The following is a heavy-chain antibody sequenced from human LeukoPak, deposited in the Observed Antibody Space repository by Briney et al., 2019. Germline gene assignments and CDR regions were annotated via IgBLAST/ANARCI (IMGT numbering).Heavy chain of an antibody. D-gene: IGHD6-13*01. CDR2: ISSSTI. J-gene: IGHJ4*02. CDR1: GFTFSTYS. V-gene: IGHV3-48*04. CDR3: ARDYKSSWWDY. Sequence: GGSLRLSCAASGFTFSTYSMNWVRQAPGKGLEWVSYISSSTIYYADSVKGRFTVSRDNAKNSLYLQMNSLRAEDTAVYYCARDYKSSWWDYWGQGTLVTVSS.